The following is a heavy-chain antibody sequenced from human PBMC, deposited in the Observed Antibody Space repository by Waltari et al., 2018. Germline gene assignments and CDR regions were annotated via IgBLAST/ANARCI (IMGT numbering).Heavy chain of an antibody. D-gene: IGHD2-2*01. CDR1: GYTFTSYG. CDR3: ARGGVVVPAAMGFDL. V-gene: IGHV1-18*04. Sequence: QVQLVQSGAEVKKPGASVKVSCKASGYTFTSYGISWVRQAPGQGLEWMGWFIAYTGNTTHAPKLQGRVTMTTDTSTSTAYMELRGLRADDTAVYYCARGGVVVPAAMGFDLWGRGTLVTVSS. CDR2: FIAYTGNT. J-gene: IGHJ2*01.